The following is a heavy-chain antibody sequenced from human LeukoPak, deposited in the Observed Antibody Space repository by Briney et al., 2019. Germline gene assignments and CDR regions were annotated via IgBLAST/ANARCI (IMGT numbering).Heavy chain of an antibody. Sequence: SGGSLRLSCAASGFTFSSYEMNWVRQAPGKGLEWVSYISSSGSTIYYADSVKGRFTISRDNAKNSLYLQMNSLRAEDTAVYYCASEHSGNYYRPFDYWGQGTLVTVSS. D-gene: IGHD1-26*01. J-gene: IGHJ4*02. CDR2: ISSSGSTI. V-gene: IGHV3-48*03. CDR3: ASEHSGNYYRPFDY. CDR1: GFTFSSYE.